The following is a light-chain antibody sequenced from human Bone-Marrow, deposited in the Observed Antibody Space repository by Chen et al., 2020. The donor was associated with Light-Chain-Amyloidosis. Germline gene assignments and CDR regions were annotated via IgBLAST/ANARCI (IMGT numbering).Light chain of an antibody. CDR3: QQYGTSPLT. CDR1: QTISSNY. CDR2: GSS. V-gene: IGKV3-20*01. Sequence: ELVLTQSPGTLSLSPGEGANLSCRASQTISSNYLTWYQQKFGQAPRLLIYGSSSRATGIPDRFTGSGYGTDFTLTINRLEPEDVAMYYCQQYGTSPLTFGGGTKVEIK. J-gene: IGKJ4*01.